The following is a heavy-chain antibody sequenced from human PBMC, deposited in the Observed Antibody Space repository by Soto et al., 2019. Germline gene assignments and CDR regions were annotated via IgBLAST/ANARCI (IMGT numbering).Heavy chain of an antibody. CDR1: GFTFSSYG. J-gene: IGHJ4*02. Sequence: QVQLVESGGGVVQPGRSLRLSCAASGFTFSSYGMHWVRQAPGKGLEWVAVIWYDGSNKYYADSVKGRFTISRDNSKNTLYLQMNSLRAEDTAVYYCARDHQGYRYGWFDYWGQGTLVTVSS. CDR3: ARDHQGYRYGWFDY. CDR2: IWYDGSNK. D-gene: IGHD5-18*01. V-gene: IGHV3-33*01.